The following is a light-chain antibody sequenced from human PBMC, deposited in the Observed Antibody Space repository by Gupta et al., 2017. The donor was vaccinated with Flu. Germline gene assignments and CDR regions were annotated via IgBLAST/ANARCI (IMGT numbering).Light chain of an antibody. Sequence: QSVLTQPPSVSGAPGQRVTISCTGSSSNIGAGYDVHWYQQLPGTAPKLPIYGNSNRPSGVPDRFSGSKSGTSASLATTGLQAEDEADYYCQSYDSSLSGSRVFGGGTKLTVL. CDR3: QSYDSSLSGSRV. CDR1: SSNIGAGYD. J-gene: IGLJ3*02. CDR2: GNS. V-gene: IGLV1-40*01.